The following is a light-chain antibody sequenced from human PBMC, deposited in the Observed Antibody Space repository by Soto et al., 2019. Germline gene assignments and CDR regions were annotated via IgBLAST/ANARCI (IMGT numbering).Light chain of an antibody. CDR1: SSDVGSYNL. J-gene: IGLJ1*01. Sequence: QSALTQPASVSGSPGQSITISCTGTSSDVGSYNLVSWYQQHPGKAPKVMIYEVSKRPSGVSNRFSGSKSGNTASLTIYGLQAEDEADYYCCSYAGSSTSYVFGTGTKLTVL. CDR2: EVS. CDR3: CSYAGSSTSYV. V-gene: IGLV2-23*02.